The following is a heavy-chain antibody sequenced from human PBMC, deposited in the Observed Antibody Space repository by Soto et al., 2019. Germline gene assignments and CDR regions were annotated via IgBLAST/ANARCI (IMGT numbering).Heavy chain of an antibody. CDR1: GGSFSGYY. V-gene: IGHV4-34*01. J-gene: IGHJ5*02. CDR2: INHSGST. D-gene: IGHD2-21*02. Sequence: SETLSLTCAVYGGSFSGYYWSWIRQPPGKGLEWIGEINHSGSTNYNLSLKSRVTISVDTSKNQFSLKLSSVTAADTAVYYCARRNYCGGDCYHNWFDPWGQGTPVTVSS. CDR3: ARRNYCGGDCYHNWFDP.